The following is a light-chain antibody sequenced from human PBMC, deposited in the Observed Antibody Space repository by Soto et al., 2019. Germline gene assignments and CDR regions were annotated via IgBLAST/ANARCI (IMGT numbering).Light chain of an antibody. V-gene: IGKV3-15*01. CDR3: QQYNNWPLT. CDR1: QSVRSD. J-gene: IGKJ4*01. CDR2: GAS. Sequence: IVLTRSPATLSLSPGKRATLSCRASQSVRSDLAWYQQKPGQAPRLLFYGASTRATGIPARFSGSGSGTEFTLTISSLQSEDFAVYYCQQYNNWPLTFGGGTKVDI.